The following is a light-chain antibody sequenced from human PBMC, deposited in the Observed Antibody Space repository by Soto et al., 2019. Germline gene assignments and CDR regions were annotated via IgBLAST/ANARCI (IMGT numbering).Light chain of an antibody. CDR3: AAWDDSLSAWV. J-gene: IGLJ3*02. Sequence: QSALTQPPSASGTPGQSVTISCSGSSSNIGSNYVYWYQQLPGTAPRLLIYTNNQRPSGVPDRFSGSKSGTSASLVISGLRSEDEADYYCAAWDDSLSAWVFGGGTKLTVL. CDR2: TNN. V-gene: IGLV1-47*02. CDR1: SSNIGSNY.